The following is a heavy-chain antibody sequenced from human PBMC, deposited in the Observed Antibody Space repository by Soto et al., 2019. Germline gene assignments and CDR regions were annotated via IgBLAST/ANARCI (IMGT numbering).Heavy chain of an antibody. CDR1: GYTFTSYA. V-gene: IGHV1-3*01. J-gene: IGHJ5*02. Sequence: ASVKVSCKASGYTFTSYAMHWVRQAPGQRLEWMGWINAGNGNTKYSQKFQGRVTITRDTSASTAYMELSSLRSEDTAVYYCARAQSFEFHNWFDPWGQGTLVTVSS. CDR3: ARAQSFEFHNWFDP. CDR2: INAGNGNT. D-gene: IGHD3-10*01.